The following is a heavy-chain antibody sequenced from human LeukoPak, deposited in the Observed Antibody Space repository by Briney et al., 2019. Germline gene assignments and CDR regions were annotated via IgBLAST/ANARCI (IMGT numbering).Heavy chain of an antibody. J-gene: IGHJ6*02. V-gene: IGHV1-69*04. D-gene: IGHD2-15*01. Sequence: PGASVTVSCKASGGTFSSYAISWVRQAPGQGLEWMGRIIPILGIANYAQKFQGRVTITADKSTSTAYMELSSLRSEDTAVYYCAREPRYCSGGSCYSDYYYYGMDVWGQGTTVTVSS. CDR2: IIPILGIA. CDR1: GGTFSSYA. CDR3: AREPRYCSGGSCYSDYYYYGMDV.